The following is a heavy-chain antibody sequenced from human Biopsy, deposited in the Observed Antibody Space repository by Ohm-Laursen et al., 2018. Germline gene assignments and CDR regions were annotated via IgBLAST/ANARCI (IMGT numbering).Heavy chain of an antibody. Sequence: LSLTCAVSGGSISNYFWAWIRQPPGKGLEWIGYFRFEDRTSYNSSLKSRVTISAYTSKNQFSLRLSSVTAADTAVYYCALGGGSYVNFDYWGQGTLVTVSS. CDR3: ALGGGSYVNFDY. D-gene: IGHD1-26*01. CDR1: GGSISNYF. CDR2: FRFEDRT. J-gene: IGHJ4*02. V-gene: IGHV4-59*01.